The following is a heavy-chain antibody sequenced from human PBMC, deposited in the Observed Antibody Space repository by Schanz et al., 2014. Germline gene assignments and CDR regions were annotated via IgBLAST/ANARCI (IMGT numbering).Heavy chain of an antibody. Sequence: EVQLVESGGGLVQPGRSLRLSCAASGFPFNEYGMLWVRQAPGKGLEWVSSISWNSGSIDYADSVKGRFTISRDNSRKTLYLQMNSLRADDTAVYYCARDLISSGWYGWGQGTLVTVSS. CDR3: ARDLISSGWYG. J-gene: IGHJ4*02. V-gene: IGHV3-9*01. CDR1: GFPFNEYG. CDR2: ISWNSGSI. D-gene: IGHD6-19*01.